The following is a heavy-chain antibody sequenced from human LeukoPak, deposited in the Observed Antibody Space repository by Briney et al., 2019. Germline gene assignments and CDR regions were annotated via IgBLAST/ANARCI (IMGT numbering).Heavy chain of an antibody. CDR3: ARKSNTSSGWFAFDY. J-gene: IGHJ4*02. Sequence: GASVKVSCKASGYTFTSYGISWVRQAPGQGLEWMGWFSAYNGNTNYAQKLQGRVTMTTDTSTSTAYMELRSLRSDDSAVYFCARKSNTSSGWFAFDYWGQGTLVTVSS. CDR1: GYTFTSYG. V-gene: IGHV1-18*01. D-gene: IGHD6-19*01. CDR2: FSAYNGNT.